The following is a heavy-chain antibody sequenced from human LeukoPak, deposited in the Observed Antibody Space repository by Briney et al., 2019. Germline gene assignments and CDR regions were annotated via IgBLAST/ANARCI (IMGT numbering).Heavy chain of an antibody. V-gene: IGHV3-23*01. CDR2: VSDSGVGT. CDR3: AKDDRGGSGWRIYFDQ. D-gene: IGHD6-19*01. J-gene: IGHJ4*02. Sequence: GGSLRLSCAASGFRFGSSDMSWVRQAPGKGLEWVSTVSDSGVGTYYADSVKGRFTISRDNSKSTLYLQMNSLRAEDTAVYYCAKDDRGGSGWRIYFDQWGQGTLVTVSS. CDR1: GFRFGSSD.